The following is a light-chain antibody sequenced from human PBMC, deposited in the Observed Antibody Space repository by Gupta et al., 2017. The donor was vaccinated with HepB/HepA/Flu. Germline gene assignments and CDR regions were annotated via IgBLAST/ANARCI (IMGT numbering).Light chain of an antibody. CDR3: MQNVNLHCS. J-gene: IGKJ2*04. V-gene: IGKV2D-29*01. Sequence: EIVMTQTPLSLSVTPGQSASISCKSSQSLLHADGETYLYWYLQKPGQPPQLLIYEVSKRFSGVPDRFSGSGSDTDFTLKISRVEAEDVGVYYCMQNVNLHCSFGQETKLEIK. CDR2: EVS. CDR1: QSLLHADGETY.